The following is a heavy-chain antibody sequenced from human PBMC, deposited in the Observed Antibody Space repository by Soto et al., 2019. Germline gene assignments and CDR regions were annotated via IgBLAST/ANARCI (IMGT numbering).Heavy chain of an antibody. V-gene: IGHV1-3*01. J-gene: IGHJ6*02. CDR3: ARTHGYYDFWSGYYYYYAMDV. Sequence: ASVKVSCKASGYTFTSYGMHWVRQAPGQRLEWMGWINAGNGNTKYSQKFQGRVTITRDTSASTAYMELSSLRSEDTAVYYCARTHGYYDFWSGYYYYYAMDVWGQGTTVTVSS. CDR2: INAGNGNT. D-gene: IGHD3-3*01. CDR1: GYTFTSYG.